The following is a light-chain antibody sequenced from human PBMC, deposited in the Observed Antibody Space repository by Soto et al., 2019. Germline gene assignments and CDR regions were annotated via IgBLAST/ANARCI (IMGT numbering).Light chain of an antibody. CDR3: SAYTRISTWV. Sequence: QSALTQPASVSGSPGQSITISCTGTSSDVGGYNYVSWYQQYPGKAPKLMISEVNDRPSGVSNRFSGYKSGNTASRTISWLAGEDEVDNYFSAYTRISTWVFGAG. J-gene: IGLJ3*02. V-gene: IGLV2-14*01. CDR1: SSDVGGYNY. CDR2: EVN.